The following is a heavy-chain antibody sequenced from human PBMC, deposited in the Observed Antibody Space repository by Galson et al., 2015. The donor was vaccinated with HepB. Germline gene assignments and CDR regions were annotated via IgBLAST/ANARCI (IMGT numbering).Heavy chain of an antibody. V-gene: IGHV1-69*13. CDR1: GGTFSSYA. CDR3: ARGSYYYDSSGYSPQYYFDY. J-gene: IGHJ4*02. CDR2: IIPIFGTA. D-gene: IGHD3-22*01. Sequence: SVKVSCKASGGTFSSYAISWVRQAPGQGLEWMGGIIPIFGTANYAQKFQGRVTITADESTSTAYMELSSLRSEDTAVYYCARGSYYYDSSGYSPQYYFDYWGQGALVTVSS.